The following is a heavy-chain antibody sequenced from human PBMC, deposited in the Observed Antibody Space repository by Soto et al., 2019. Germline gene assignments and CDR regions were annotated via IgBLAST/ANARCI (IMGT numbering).Heavy chain of an antibody. CDR3: TTDPGYYYDSSGYYSTSDY. V-gene: IGHV3-15*01. J-gene: IGHJ4*02. CDR1: GFTFSNAW. Sequence: PGGSLRLSCAASGFTFSNAWMSWVRQAPGKGLEWVGRIKSKTDGGTTDYAAPVKGRFTISRDDSKNTLYLQMNSLKTEDTAVYYCTTDPGYYYDSSGYYSTSDYWGQGTLVTVSS. D-gene: IGHD3-22*01. CDR2: IKSKTDGGTT.